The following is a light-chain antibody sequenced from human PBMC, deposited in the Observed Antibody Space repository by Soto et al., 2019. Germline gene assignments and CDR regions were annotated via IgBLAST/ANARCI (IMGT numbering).Light chain of an antibody. V-gene: IGKV3-20*01. CDR3: QQYGSSSWT. J-gene: IGKJ1*01. Sequence: EIVLTQSPGTLSLSPGEIATLSCRASQSVSSSYLAWYQQKFGQAPRLLIYGASSRATGIPDRFSGSGSGTDFTLTISRLEPEDFVVYCCQQYGSSSWTFVQGTKVEFK. CDR1: QSVSSSY. CDR2: GAS.